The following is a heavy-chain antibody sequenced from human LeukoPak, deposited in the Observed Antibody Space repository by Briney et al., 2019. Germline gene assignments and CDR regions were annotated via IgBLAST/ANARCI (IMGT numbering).Heavy chain of an antibody. CDR1: GFTFSNYD. V-gene: IGHV3-13*01. D-gene: IGHD2/OR15-2a*01. Sequence: GESLRLSCAASGFTFSNYDMHWVRQATGKGLEWVSSIGTVGDTYYSDSVKGQFTISRENAKNSWYLQMSSLRAEDTAVYYCLRDCNNIRCSGARMDVWGQGTTVIVSS. CDR3: LRDCNNIRCSGARMDV. J-gene: IGHJ6*02. CDR2: IGTVGDT.